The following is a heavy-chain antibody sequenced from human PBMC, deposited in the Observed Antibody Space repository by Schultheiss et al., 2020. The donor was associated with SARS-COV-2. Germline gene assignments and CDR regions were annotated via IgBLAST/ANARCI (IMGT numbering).Heavy chain of an antibody. CDR3: ARGDYDHAFDI. D-gene: IGHD5-12*01. J-gene: IGHJ3*02. CDR1: GGPISSTNW. Sequence: SETLSLTCAVSGGPISSTNWWSWVRQPPGKGLEWIGEIYHSGSTNYNPSLKSRVTMSVDTSKNQFSLKLSSVTAADTAVYYCARGDYDHAFDIWGQGTMVTVSS. CDR2: IYHSGST. V-gene: IGHV4-4*02.